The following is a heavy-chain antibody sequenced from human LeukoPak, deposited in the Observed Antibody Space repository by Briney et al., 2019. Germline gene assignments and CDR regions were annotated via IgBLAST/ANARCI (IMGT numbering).Heavy chain of an antibody. D-gene: IGHD6-13*01. J-gene: IGHJ4*02. CDR1: GFIFSRYT. Sequence: KPGGSLRLSCAASGFIFSRYTTNWVRQAPGKGLEWVSSISSTSTYIYYADSVKGRFTISRDNAKKSLYLQMNSLRADDTAVYYCTRDEDEELVRDYWGQGTLVTVSS. CDR3: TRDEDEELVRDY. CDR2: ISSTSTYI. V-gene: IGHV3-21*01.